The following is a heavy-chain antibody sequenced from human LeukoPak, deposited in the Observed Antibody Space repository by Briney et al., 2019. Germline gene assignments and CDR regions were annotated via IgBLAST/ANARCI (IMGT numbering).Heavy chain of an antibody. J-gene: IGHJ4*02. Sequence: GGSLRLSCAASGFTFSSYAMSWVRQAPGKGLEWVSTIRNSGSGTYYADSVKGRFTISRDDSRNTLYLQMNSLRAEDTAVYYCAKDMIVLGFASDFDYWGQGTLVTVSS. D-gene: IGHD3-22*01. CDR2: IRNSGSGT. V-gene: IGHV3-23*01. CDR3: AKDMIVLGFASDFDY. CDR1: GFTFSSYA.